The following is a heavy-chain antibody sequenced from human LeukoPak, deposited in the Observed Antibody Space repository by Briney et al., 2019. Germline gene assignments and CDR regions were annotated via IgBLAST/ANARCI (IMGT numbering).Heavy chain of an antibody. CDR3: ARGFYSPHY. J-gene: IGHJ4*02. V-gene: IGHV4-59*01. Sequence: SETLSLTCTVSGGSISSDYWSWIRQPPGKGLEWIGYIYYSGRTCYNPSLKSRITISVDTSKNQFSLKLSSVTAADTAVYYCARGFYSPHYWGQGTLVSVSS. D-gene: IGHD4-11*01. CDR2: IYYSGRT. CDR1: GGSISSDY.